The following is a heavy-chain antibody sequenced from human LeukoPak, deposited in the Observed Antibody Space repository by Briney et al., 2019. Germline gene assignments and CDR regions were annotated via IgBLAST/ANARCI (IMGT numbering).Heavy chain of an antibody. CDR3: ARDHPDDIVGATVYFDY. J-gene: IGHJ4*02. CDR2: TYYRSKWYN. D-gene: IGHD1-26*01. V-gene: IGHV6-1*01. CDR1: GDSVSSNSAA. Sequence: SQTLSLTCAISGDSVSSNSAAWNWIRQSPSRGLEWLGRTYYRSKWYNDYAVSVKSRITINPDTSKNQFSLQQNSVTPEDTAVYYCARDHPDDIVGATVYFDYWGQGTLVTVSS.